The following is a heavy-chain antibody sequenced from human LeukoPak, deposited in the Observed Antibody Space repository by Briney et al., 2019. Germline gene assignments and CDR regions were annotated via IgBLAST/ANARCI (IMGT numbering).Heavy chain of an antibody. CDR2: INYSGST. D-gene: IGHD3-22*01. Sequence: PSQTLSLTCTVSGGSISSGDYYWSWIRHPPGKGLEWIRYINYSGSTYYNPSLKSRVTISVDTSKNQFSLKLSSVTAADTAVYYCARVRLFGYASAVYMDVWGQGTTVTVSS. J-gene: IGHJ6*02. CDR1: GGSISSGDYY. CDR3: ARVRLFGYASAVYMDV. V-gene: IGHV4-30-4*01.